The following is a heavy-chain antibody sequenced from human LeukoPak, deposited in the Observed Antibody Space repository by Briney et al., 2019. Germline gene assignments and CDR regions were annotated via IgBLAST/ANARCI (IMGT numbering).Heavy chain of an antibody. D-gene: IGHD4-17*01. CDR3: ARNYGRTSRYFDY. V-gene: IGHV1-2*02. Sequence: EGSVKVSCKSSGYTFTDYYVHWVRQAPGQGLEWMGWLSPGTGGTNYAQKFQGRVTMTRDTSISIAYLELSRLASDDTALYYCARNYGRTSRYFDYWGQGTLVTVSS. CDR1: GYTFTDYY. J-gene: IGHJ4*02. CDR2: LSPGTGGT.